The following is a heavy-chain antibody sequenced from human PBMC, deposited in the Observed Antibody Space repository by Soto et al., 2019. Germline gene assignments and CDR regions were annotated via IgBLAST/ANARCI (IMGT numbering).Heavy chain of an antibody. D-gene: IGHD1-7*01. CDR2: IIPIFGTA. V-gene: IGHV1-69*06. Sequence: VASVKVSCKASGGTFSSYASSWVRQAPGQGLEWMGGIIPIFGTANYAQKFQGRVTITADKSTSTAYMELSSLRSEDTAVYYCASSITGTYDYWGQGTLVTVSS. CDR3: ASSITGTYDY. J-gene: IGHJ4*02. CDR1: GGTFSSYA.